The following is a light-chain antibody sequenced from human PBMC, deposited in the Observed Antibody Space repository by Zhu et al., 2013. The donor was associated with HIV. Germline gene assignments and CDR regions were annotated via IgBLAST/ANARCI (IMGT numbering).Light chain of an antibody. CDR1: QNIYKN. CDR3: QHYDKSPIT. V-gene: IGKV3D-15*01. CDR2: DAS. Sequence: EIVMTQSPATLSVSPGERATLSCRASQNIYKNLAWYRQKHGQAPSLVIYDASWRATGIPDRFSGSGSGTAFTLTISRLEPEDFAVYYCQHYDKSPITFGQGTRLDIK. J-gene: IGKJ5*01.